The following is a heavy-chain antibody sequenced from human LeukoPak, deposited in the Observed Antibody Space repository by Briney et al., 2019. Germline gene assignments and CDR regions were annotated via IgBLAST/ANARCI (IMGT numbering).Heavy chain of an antibody. CDR1: GGTFSSYA. CDR2: IIPIFGTA. CDR3: ARSPTRSGIVYYFDY. J-gene: IGHJ4*02. D-gene: IGHD3-22*01. V-gene: IGHV1-69*13. Sequence: SVKVSCKASGGTFSSYAISWVRQAPGQGLEWMGGIIPIFGTANYAQKFQGRVTITADESTSTAYMELSSLRSEDTAVYYGARSPTRSGIVYYFDYWGQGTLVTVSS.